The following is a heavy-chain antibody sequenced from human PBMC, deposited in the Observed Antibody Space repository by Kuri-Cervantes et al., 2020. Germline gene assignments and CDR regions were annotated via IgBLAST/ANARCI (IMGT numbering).Heavy chain of an antibody. Sequence: GGSLRLSCTVSGGSISSSSYYWGWIRQPPGKGLEWVSSISSSSSYIYYADSVKGRFTISRDNAKNSLYLQMNSLRAEDTAVYYCARVKWFGEYAFDIWGQGTMVTVAS. CDR3: ARVKWFGEYAFDI. CDR1: GGSISSSS. J-gene: IGHJ3*02. CDR2: ISSSSSYI. D-gene: IGHD3-10*01. V-gene: IGHV3-21*01.